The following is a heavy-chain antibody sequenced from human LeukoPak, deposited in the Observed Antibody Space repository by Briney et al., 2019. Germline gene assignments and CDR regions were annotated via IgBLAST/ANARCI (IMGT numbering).Heavy chain of an antibody. CDR2: IYWDDDK. V-gene: IGHV2-5*02. J-gene: IGHJ4*02. Sequence: KVSGPTLVNPTQTLTLTCTFSGFSLSTSGVGVGWIRQPPGKALEWLALIYWDDDKRYSPSLKSRLTITKDTSKNQVVLTMTNMDPVDTATYYCAHIPPILTYDDNEVSYFDYWGQGTLVTVSS. CDR1: GFSLSTSGVG. CDR3: AHIPPILTYDDNEVSYFDY. D-gene: IGHD2-21*01.